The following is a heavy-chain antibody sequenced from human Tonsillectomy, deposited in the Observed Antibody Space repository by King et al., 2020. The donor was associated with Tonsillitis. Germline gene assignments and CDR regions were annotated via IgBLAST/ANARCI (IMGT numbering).Heavy chain of an antibody. V-gene: IGHV4-39*01. J-gene: IGHJ4*02. Sequence: QLQESGPGLVKPSETLSLTCTVSGGSISIRSYYWGWIRQPPGKGLEWIGSIYYSGSTYYSPSLKSRVTVYVDTSKNQFSLKLSSVTAADTAVYYCASHVTKYDFWSGSKTGTGTNFDHWGQGTLVTVSS. D-gene: IGHD3-3*01. CDR3: ASHVTKYDFWSGSKTGTGTNFDH. CDR2: IYYSGST. CDR1: GGSISIRSYY.